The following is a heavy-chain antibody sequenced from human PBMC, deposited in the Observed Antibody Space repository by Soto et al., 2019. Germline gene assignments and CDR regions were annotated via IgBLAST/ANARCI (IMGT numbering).Heavy chain of an antibody. J-gene: IGHJ4*02. Sequence: SVKVSCKASGYTFTSYGISWVRQAPGQWLEWMGWISAYNGNTNYAQKLQGRVTMTTDTSTSTAYMELRSLRSDDTAVYHCARAVYDISTGYPPLGSYFDYWGQGTLVTVSS. CDR2: ISAYNGNT. CDR3: ARAVYDISTGYPPLGSYFDY. V-gene: IGHV1-18*01. D-gene: IGHD3-9*01. CDR1: GYTFTSYG.